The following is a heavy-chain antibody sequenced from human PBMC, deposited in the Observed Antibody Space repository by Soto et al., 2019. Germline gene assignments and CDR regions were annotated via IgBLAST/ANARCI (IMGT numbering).Heavy chain of an antibody. Sequence: QVQLVQSGAEVKKPGSSVKVSCKASGGTFNRYAISWVRQAPGQGLEWMGGIIPIFGIGNDAQRFQGRVTITADESTGTAYMELRSLRSEDTGVYYCARSAITLFGVVSIPPHYYSEMDVWGQGPTVTVSS. D-gene: IGHD3-3*01. J-gene: IGHJ6*02. V-gene: IGHV1-69*01. CDR3: ARSAITLFGVVSIPPHYYSEMDV. CDR2: IIPIFGIG. CDR1: GGTFNRYA.